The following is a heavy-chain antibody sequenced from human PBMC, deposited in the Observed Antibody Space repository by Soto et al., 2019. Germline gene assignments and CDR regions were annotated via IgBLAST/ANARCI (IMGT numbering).Heavy chain of an antibody. CDR2: ITSKAAGGTT. D-gene: IGHD2-2*01. CDR1: GFTFTNAW. J-gene: IGHJ6*02. V-gene: IGHV3-15*07. Sequence: EVQLVESGGGLVEPGGSLRLSCAASGFTFTNAWMNWVRQAPGRALEWVGRITSKAAGGTTDYAAPVKGRFSISRDDSKTTLYLQMNSRKAEDTAVYYCTPGGVPEAANGYYYYAMEVWGQGTTVTVSS. CDR3: TPGGVPEAANGYYYYAMEV.